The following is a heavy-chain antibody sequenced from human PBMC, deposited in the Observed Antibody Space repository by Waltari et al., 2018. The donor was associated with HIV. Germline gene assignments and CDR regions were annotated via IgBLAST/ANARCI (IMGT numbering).Heavy chain of an antibody. CDR3: ARVRPYYDSTAFYYYCDCMDV. Sequence: QATLKESGPVLVKPTDTLTLTCSVSGFLLNNRRLGVSRRRPPPGKALEWLAHIFSADERGYSTSLKTKLAISKDTSKWPGVLTMSNMDLVNTATYYCARVRPYYDSTAFYYYCDCMDVWGHGTTVTVSS. J-gene: IGHJ6*02. D-gene: IGHD3-22*01. CDR2: IFSADER. CDR1: GFLLNNRRLG. V-gene: IGHV2-26*01.